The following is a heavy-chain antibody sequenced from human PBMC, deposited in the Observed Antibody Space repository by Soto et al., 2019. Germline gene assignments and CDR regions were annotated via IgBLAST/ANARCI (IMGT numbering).Heavy chain of an antibody. Sequence: PSETLSLTCTVSGGSISSYYWSWIRQPPGKGLEWIGYIYYSGSTNYNPSLKSRVTISVDTSKNQFSLKLSSVTAADTAVYYCARGGYYFDYWGQGTLVTVSS. J-gene: IGHJ4*02. CDR2: IYYSGST. CDR3: ARGGYYFDY. CDR1: GGSISSYY. V-gene: IGHV4-59*01.